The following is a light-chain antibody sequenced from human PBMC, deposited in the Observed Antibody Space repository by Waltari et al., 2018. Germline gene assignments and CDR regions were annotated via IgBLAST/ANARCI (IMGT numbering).Light chain of an antibody. CDR1: SSHIGGNY. CDR2: KNN. V-gene: IGLV1-47*01. J-gene: IGLJ3*02. Sequence: QSVLSQPPSASGTPGQRVTISCSGSSSHIGGNYVYWYQQLPGTAPKLLIYKNNQQPSGVPYRFSGSKCGSSVSLAISGLRSEDEADYYCAAWDDSLSGWVFGGGTKLTVL. CDR3: AAWDDSLSGWV.